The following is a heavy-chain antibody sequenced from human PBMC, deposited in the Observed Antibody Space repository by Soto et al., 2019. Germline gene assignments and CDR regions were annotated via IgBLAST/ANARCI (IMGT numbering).Heavy chain of an antibody. CDR3: ARSQITMISYFDY. Sequence: SETLSLTCTVSGGSVSSGGYYWGWIRQPPGKGLEWIGYIYYTGSTNYSPSFKNRVTISLDTSKNQFSLKLNSMTAADTAVYYCARSQITMISYFDYWGQGTLVTVSS. D-gene: IGHD3-22*01. CDR2: IYYTGST. J-gene: IGHJ4*02. CDR1: GGSVSSGGYY. V-gene: IGHV4-61*08.